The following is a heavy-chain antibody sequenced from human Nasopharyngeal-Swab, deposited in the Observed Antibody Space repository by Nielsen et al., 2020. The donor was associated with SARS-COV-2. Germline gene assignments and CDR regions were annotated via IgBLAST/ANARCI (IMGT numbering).Heavy chain of an antibody. CDR1: GYSLTDLG. D-gene: IGHD1-1*01. Sequence: ASVKVSCKISGYSLTDLGMHWVRRGPGEGPEWMGGFDPQEGKTIYAEKFQGRVTMTEDTDTHTAYMEVSSLSSGDTAVYYCAATVLSRLQGTAPHFDYWGQGTHVTVSS. V-gene: IGHV1-24*01. CDR3: AATVLSRLQGTAPHFDY. J-gene: IGHJ4*02. CDR2: FDPQEGKT.